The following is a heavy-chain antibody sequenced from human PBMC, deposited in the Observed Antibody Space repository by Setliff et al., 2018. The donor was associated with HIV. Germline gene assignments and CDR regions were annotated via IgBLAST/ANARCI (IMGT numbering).Heavy chain of an antibody. CDR2: ITGSEGST. J-gene: IGHJ6*03. V-gene: IGHV3-23*01. CDR3: AKDNNIWSGYYYYYYMDV. Sequence: SLRLSCTASGFTFSDYAMSWVRQAPGKGLEWVSAITGSEGSTYHADYVKGRFTISRDNSKNTLYLQMNSLRAEDTAVYYCAKDNNIWSGYYYYYYMDVWGKGTTVTVSS. D-gene: IGHD3-3*01. CDR1: GFTFSDYA.